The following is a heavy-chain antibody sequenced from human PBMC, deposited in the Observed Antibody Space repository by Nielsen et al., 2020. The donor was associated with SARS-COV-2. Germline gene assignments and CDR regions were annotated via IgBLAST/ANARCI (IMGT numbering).Heavy chain of an antibody. J-gene: IGHJ2*01. V-gene: IGHV3-48*01. CDR2: ISSSSSTI. CDR3: ARDYFTIFDQSTYWYFDL. Sequence: GGSLRLSCAASGFTFSSYSMNWVRQAPGKGLEWVSYISSSSSTIYYADSVKGRFTISRDNAKNSLYLQMNSLRAEDTAVYYCARDYFTIFDQSTYWYFDLWGRGTLVTVSS. D-gene: IGHD3-9*01. CDR1: GFTFSSYS.